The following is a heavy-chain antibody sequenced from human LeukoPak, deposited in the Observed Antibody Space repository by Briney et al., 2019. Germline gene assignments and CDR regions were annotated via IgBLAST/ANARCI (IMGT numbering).Heavy chain of an antibody. J-gene: IGHJ4*02. CDR2: IYYSGST. D-gene: IGHD3-10*01. CDR3: ARGRDGSGN. V-gene: IGHV4-59*01. Sequence: SETLSLTCTVSGGSISSYYWSWIRQPPGKGLEWIGYIYYSGSTNYKPSLKRRVTISVDTSKKQFSLKLSSVTAADTAVYYCARGRDGSGNWGQGTLVTVSS. CDR1: GGSISSYY.